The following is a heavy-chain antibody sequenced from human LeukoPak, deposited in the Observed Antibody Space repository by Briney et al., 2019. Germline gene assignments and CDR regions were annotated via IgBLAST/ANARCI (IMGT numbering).Heavy chain of an antibody. J-gene: IGHJ3*02. V-gene: IGHV3-7*01. D-gene: IGHD5-12*01. CDR2: TKEDGREK. CDR1: GFTFRTYW. CDR3: AREVATTDDAFDI. Sequence: PGGSLRLSCGASGFTFRTYWMSWVRQAPGKGLEGVANTKEDGREKYYVDSVKGRFTISRDNAKNTLYLQMSSLRAEDTAVYYCAREVATTDDAFDIWGQGTMVTVSS.